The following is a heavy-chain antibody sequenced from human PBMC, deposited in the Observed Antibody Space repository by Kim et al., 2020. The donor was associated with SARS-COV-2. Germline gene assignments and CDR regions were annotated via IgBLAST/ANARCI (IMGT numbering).Heavy chain of an antibody. V-gene: IGHV1-8*01. CDR2: MNPNSGNT. CDR1: GYTFTTYD. Sequence: ASVKVSCKASGYTFTTYDINWVRQAAGQGLEWMGWMNPNSGNTGYAQKFQGRVTMSRNTSLSTAYMELSNLRSEDTAVYYCARGRTKTYCCGDCYPDSWGQGTQVTVSS. CDR3: ARGRTKTYCCGDCYPDS. D-gene: IGHD2-21*02. J-gene: IGHJ4*02.